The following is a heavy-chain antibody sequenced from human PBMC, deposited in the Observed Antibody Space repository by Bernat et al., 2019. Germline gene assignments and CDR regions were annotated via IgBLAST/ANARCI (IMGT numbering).Heavy chain of an antibody. CDR2: ISSSAGRT. V-gene: IGHV3-23*01. Sequence: EVQLLESGGGLVQPGGSLRLSCAASGFTFSSYAMSLVRQAPGKGLEWVSNISSSAGRTQYADSVKGRFTISRDNSKNTLSLQMNSLRAEDTAVYYCAKETAYGFFDYWGQGTLVTVSS. D-gene: IGHD2-21*01. CDR1: GFTFSSYA. CDR3: AKETAYGFFDY. J-gene: IGHJ4*02.